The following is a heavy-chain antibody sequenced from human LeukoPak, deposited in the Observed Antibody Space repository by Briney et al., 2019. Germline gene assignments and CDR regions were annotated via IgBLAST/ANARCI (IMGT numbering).Heavy chain of an antibody. CDR2: IIPIFGTA. V-gene: IGHV1-69*13. Sequence: ASVKVSCKTSEHIFTIYHIHWVRQAPGQGLEWMGGIIPIFGTANYAQKFQGRVTITADESTSTAYMELSSLRSEDTAVYYCARLFMDGSGSYYGGGDAFDIWGQGTMATVSS. J-gene: IGHJ3*02. CDR3: ARLFMDGSGSYYGGGDAFDI. D-gene: IGHD3-10*01. CDR1: EHIFTIYH.